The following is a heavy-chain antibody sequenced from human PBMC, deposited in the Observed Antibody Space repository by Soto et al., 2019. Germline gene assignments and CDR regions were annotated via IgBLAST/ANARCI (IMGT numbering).Heavy chain of an antibody. V-gene: IGHV3-23*01. CDR1: SFMFSCYA. J-gene: IGHJ5*02. CDR3: VKDLAASGWFDP. CDR2: VSNSGTST. D-gene: IGHD2-15*01. Sequence: EVQLLESGGGLAQPGESLTLSCAASSFMFSCYAMRWVRQAPGKGLEWVSAVSNSGTSTSYADSVKGRFTISRDNSKNTLYLQMSSLGAEDTALYYCVKDLAASGWFDPWGQGTLVIVSS.